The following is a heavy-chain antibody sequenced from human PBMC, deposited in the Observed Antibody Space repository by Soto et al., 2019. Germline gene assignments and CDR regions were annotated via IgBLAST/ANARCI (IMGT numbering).Heavy chain of an antibody. CDR1: GFTFSSYA. J-gene: IGHJ4*02. D-gene: IGHD3-10*01. Sequence: QVQLVESGGGVVQPGRSLSLSCAASGFTFSSYAMHWVRQAPGKGLEWVAVISYDGSNKYYADSVKGRFTISRDNSKNTLYLQMNSMRAEDTAVSYCARDRVTMVRGFIITRKGCDYLGQGTLVNVSS. CDR2: ISYDGSNK. V-gene: IGHV3-30-3*01. CDR3: ARDRVTMVRGFIITRKGCDY.